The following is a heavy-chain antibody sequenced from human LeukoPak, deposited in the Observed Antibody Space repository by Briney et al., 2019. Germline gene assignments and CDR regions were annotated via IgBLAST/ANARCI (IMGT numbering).Heavy chain of an antibody. V-gene: IGHV4-38-2*01. D-gene: IGHD4-23*01. Sequence: KSSETLSLTCAVSGYSISSGYYWGWIRQPPGKGLEWIGSIYHSESTYYNPSLKSRVTISVDTSKNQFSLKLSSVTAADTAVYYCARTNPYGGKTSDYWGQGTLVTVSS. J-gene: IGHJ4*02. CDR1: GYSISSGYY. CDR3: ARTNPYGGKTSDY. CDR2: IYHSEST.